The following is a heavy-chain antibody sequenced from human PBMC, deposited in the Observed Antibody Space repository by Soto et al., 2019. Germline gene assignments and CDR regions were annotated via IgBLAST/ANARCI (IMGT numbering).Heavy chain of an antibody. J-gene: IGHJ6*02. V-gene: IGHV3-23*01. CDR3: ARLNGYCVSTKCHGYYGMDV. CDR2: ISASSSNT. CDR1: GYTFCSYA. D-gene: IGHD2-2*03. Sequence: GWSLRLSCAASGYTFCSYAVKGVRKPPGKGLEWVSTISASSSNTYYGDSVQGRLTISRDNSKNTLYLQMNNLRAEDTAVYYCARLNGYCVSTKCHGYYGMDVWGQGTTVTVSS.